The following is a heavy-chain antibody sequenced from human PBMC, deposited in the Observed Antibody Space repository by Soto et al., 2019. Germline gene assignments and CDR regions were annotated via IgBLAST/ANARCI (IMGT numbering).Heavy chain of an antibody. CDR1: GFTFSSYV. Sequence: EVQLLESGGGLVQPGGSLRLSCAASGFTFSSYVMSWVRQAPGKGLEWVSAISGSGGSTYYADSVKGRFTISRDNAKNTLYLQMNSLSAEDTAVYYCAKDRPYYYESSGYYPYWGQGTLVTVSS. J-gene: IGHJ4*02. CDR2: ISGSGGST. D-gene: IGHD3-22*01. CDR3: AKDRPYYYESSGYYPY. V-gene: IGHV3-23*01.